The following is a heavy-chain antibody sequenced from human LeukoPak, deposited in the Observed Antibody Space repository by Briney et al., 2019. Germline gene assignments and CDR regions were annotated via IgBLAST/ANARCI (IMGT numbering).Heavy chain of an antibody. V-gene: IGHV4-4*07. D-gene: IGHD2/OR15-2a*01. CDR1: GQSITSFR. Sequence: KPSETLSLTCSVSGQSITSFRWSWIRQSAAKGLEWVGRIDEDGSTTYNPSLSGRVSVSADTSNNQVSLKLKFVTAADTAVYFCARGYQSTTYGHFDSWGRGIQVTVSS. J-gene: IGHJ5*01. CDR2: IDEDGST. CDR3: ARGYQSTTYGHFDS.